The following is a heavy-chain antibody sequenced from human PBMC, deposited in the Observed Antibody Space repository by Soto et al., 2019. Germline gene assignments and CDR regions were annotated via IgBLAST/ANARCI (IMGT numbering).Heavy chain of an antibody. CDR1: GGSISSYY. Sequence: PSETLSLTCPVSGGSISSYYWSWIRQPPGKGLEWIGYIYYSGSTNYNPSLKSRVTISVDTSKNQFSLKLSSVTAADTAVYYCARGWDCSGGSCYALDYWGQGTLVTVSS. CDR2: IYYSGST. CDR3: ARGWDCSGGSCYALDY. J-gene: IGHJ4*02. D-gene: IGHD2-15*01. V-gene: IGHV4-59*08.